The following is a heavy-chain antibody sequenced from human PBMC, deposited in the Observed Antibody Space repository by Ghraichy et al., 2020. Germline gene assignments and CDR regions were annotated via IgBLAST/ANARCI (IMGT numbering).Heavy chain of an antibody. CDR3: ARVLSGSYLPFDY. Sequence: SVKVSCKASGGTFSSYAISWVRQAPGQGLEWMGGIIPIFGTANYAQKFQGRVTITADESTSTAYMELSSLRSEDTAVYYCARVLSGSYLPFDYWGQGTLVTVSS. D-gene: IGHD1-26*01. CDR2: IIPIFGTA. V-gene: IGHV1-69*13. J-gene: IGHJ4*02. CDR1: GGTFSSYA.